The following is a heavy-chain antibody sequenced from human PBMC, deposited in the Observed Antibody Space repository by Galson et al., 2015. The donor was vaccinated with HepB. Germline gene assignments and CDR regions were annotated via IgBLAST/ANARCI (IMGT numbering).Heavy chain of an antibody. D-gene: IGHD2-2*01. CDR1: GFTFSNAW. CDR3: TTLYCSSTSCPPTYYYYYMDV. CDR2: IKSKTDGGTT. V-gene: IGHV3-15*07. J-gene: IGHJ6*03. Sequence: LRLSCAASGFTFSNAWMNWVRQAPGKGLEWVGRIKSKTDGGTTDYAAPVKGRFTISRDDSKNTLYLQMNSLKTEDTAVYYCTTLYCSSTSCPPTYYYYYMDVWGKGTTVTVSS.